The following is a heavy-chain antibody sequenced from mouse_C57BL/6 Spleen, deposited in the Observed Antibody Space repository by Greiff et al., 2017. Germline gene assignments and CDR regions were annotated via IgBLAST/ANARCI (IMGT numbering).Heavy chain of an antibody. J-gene: IGHJ1*03. Sequence: VKLVESGPGLVAPSQSLSITCTVSGFSLTSYAISWVRQPPGKGLEWLGVIWTGGGTNYNSALKSRLSISKDNSKSQVFLKMNSLQTDDTARYYCARSYDGYYVGYFDVWGTGTTVTVSS. V-gene: IGHV2-9-1*01. CDR3: ARSYDGYYVGYFDV. CDR1: GFSLTSYA. CDR2: IWTGGGT. D-gene: IGHD2-3*01.